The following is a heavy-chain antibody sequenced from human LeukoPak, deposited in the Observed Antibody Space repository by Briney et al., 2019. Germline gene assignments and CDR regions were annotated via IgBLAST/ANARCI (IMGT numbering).Heavy chain of an antibody. CDR1: GGSINTYY. CDR3: ARDSGYSYGFSASGFDY. J-gene: IGHJ4*02. Sequence: SETLSLTCTVSGGSINTYYWNGIRQPPGKGLEWIGNIYYSGSTNYNPSLKSRVTISVDTSKNQLSLKLSSVTAADTAVYYCARDSGYSYGFSASGFDYWGQGTLVTVSS. CDR2: IYYSGST. V-gene: IGHV4-59*01. D-gene: IGHD5-18*01.